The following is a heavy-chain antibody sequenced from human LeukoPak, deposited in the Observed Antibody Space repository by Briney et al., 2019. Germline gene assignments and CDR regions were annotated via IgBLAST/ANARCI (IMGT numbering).Heavy chain of an antibody. CDR2: FSGSGGGT. V-gene: IGHV3-23*01. Sequence: GGSLRLSCVASGFTFSSSAMTWVRQAPGKGLEWVSAFSGSGGGTYYADSVKGRFTISRDNSKNTLYLQMNSLRAEDTAVYYCAKSQSGSYLTTTAFDIWGQGTMVTVSS. D-gene: IGHD1-26*01. CDR3: AKSQSGSYLTTTAFDI. J-gene: IGHJ3*02. CDR1: GFTFSSSA.